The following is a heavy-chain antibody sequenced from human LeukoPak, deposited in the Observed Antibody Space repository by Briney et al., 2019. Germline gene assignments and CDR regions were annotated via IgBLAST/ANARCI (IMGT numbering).Heavy chain of an antibody. CDR3: AREVGSGNSDRYFDY. D-gene: IGHD3-10*01. V-gene: IGHV3-74*01. Sequence: GGSLRLSCIASGFTFSNYWMHWVRQAPGKGLVWVSRINSDGSSTSYADSVKGRFTISGDNAKNTLYLQMNSLRAEDTAVYYCAREVGSGNSDRYFDYWGQGTLVTVSS. CDR2: INSDGSST. CDR1: GFTFSNYW. J-gene: IGHJ4*02.